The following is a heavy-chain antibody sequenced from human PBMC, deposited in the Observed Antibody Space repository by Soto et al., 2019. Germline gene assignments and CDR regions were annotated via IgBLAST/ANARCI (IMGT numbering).Heavy chain of an antibody. D-gene: IGHD2-21*02. CDR2: IIPIFGTA. Sequence: QVQLVQSGAEVKKPGSSVKVSCKASGGTFGSYAISWVRQAPGQGLEWMGGIIPIFGTANYAQKFQGRVTITADESTSTAYMELSSLRSEDTAVYYCAREHPHIVVVTAHGWFDPWGQGTLVTVSS. V-gene: IGHV1-69*01. CDR3: AREHPHIVVVTAHGWFDP. J-gene: IGHJ5*02. CDR1: GGTFGSYA.